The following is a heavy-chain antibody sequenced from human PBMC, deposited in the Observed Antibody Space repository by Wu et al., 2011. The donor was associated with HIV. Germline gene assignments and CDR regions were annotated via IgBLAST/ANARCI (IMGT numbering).Heavy chain of an antibody. CDR3: ASAIGTTSPYYYHYMDV. D-gene: IGHD1-1*01. J-gene: IGHJ6*03. Sequence: QVQLEQSGAEVKTPGSSVKVSCKASGGNFINYAISWVRQAPGQGLEWMGGIIPIFRTANYAQKFQGRVTITTDDSTSTAFMELSSLRSNDTAVYYCASAIGTTSPYYYHYMDVWAKGPRSPSP. V-gene: IGHV1-69*05. CDR2: IIPIFRTA. CDR1: GGNFINYA.